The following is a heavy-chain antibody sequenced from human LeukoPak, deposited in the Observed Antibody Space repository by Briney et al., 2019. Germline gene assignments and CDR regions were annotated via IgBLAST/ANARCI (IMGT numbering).Heavy chain of an antibody. J-gene: IGHJ3*02. CDR3: ARPLESEDYYGSGSYLYAFDI. V-gene: IGHV4-59*08. CDR1: GGSISSYY. D-gene: IGHD3-10*01. Sequence: ASETLSLTCTVSGGSISSYYWSWIRQPPGKGLEWIGYIYYSGSTNYNPSLKSRVTISVDTSKNQSSLKLSSVTAADTAVYYCARPLESEDYYGSGSYLYAFDIWGQGTMVTVSS. CDR2: IYYSGST.